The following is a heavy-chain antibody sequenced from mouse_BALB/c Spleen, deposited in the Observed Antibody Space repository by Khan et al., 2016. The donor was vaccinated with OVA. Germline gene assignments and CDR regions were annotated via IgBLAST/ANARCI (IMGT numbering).Heavy chain of an antibody. D-gene: IGHD1-2*01. J-gene: IGHJ3*01. CDR3: AREWGGYFAY. CDR1: GYTFTDYN. Sequence: QVQLKESGAELARPGASVKLSCKASGYTFTDYNINWVKQSTGKGLEWIGGIYPGSNNTYYNEKFKGKATLTVDKSSSTAYMQLSSLTSEDSAVYYCAREWGGYFAYWGQGTMVTVSA. CDR2: IYPGSNNT. V-gene: IGHV1-76*01.